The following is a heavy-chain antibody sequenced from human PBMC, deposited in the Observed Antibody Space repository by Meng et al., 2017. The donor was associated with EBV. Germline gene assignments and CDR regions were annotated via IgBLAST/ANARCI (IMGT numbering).Heavy chain of an antibody. J-gene: IGHJ4*02. CDR2: FLPRLGAP. Sequence: QVQLGQSAAEVKKPGSSVKVPCKTSGGPFRYYAISWVRQAPGQGLEWLGGFLPRLGAPNYAQKFHGRVKITADESTSTHYMDLSSLRSEDTAIYYCASESGRGYTPDYWGQGTLVTVSS. V-gene: IGHV1-69*01. CDR1: GGPFRYYA. CDR3: ASESGRGYTPDY. D-gene: IGHD3-10*01.